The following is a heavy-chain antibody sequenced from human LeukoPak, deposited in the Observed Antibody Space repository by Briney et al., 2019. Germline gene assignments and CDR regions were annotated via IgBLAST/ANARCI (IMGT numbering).Heavy chain of an antibody. CDR3: ARVVAGSGSYDDYYYYMDV. V-gene: IGHV4-34*01. CDR2: INHSGST. D-gene: IGHD3-10*01. J-gene: IGHJ6*03. CDR1: GGSFSGYY. Sequence: SETLSLTCAVYGGSFSGYYWSWIRQPPGKGLEWIGEINHSGSTNYNPSLKSRGTISVDTSKNQFSLKLSSVTAADTAVYYCARVVAGSGSYDDYYYYMDVWGKGTTVTVSS.